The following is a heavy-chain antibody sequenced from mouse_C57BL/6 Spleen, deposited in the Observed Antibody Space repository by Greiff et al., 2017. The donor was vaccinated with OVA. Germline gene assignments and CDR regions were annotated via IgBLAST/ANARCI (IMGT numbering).Heavy chain of an antibody. CDR3: APYDGDFFDY. CDR1: GYTFTDYN. CDR2: INPNNGGT. J-gene: IGHJ2*01. V-gene: IGHV1-22*01. D-gene: IGHD2-3*01. Sequence: VQLKQSGPELVKPGASVKMSCKASGYTFTDYNMHWVKQSHGQSLEWIGYINPNNGGTSYNQKFKGKATLTVNKSSSTAYMELRSLTSEDSAVYYCAPYDGDFFDYWGQGTTLTVSS.